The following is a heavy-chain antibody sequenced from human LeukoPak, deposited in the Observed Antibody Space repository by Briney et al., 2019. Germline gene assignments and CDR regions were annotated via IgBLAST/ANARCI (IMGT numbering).Heavy chain of an antibody. J-gene: IGHJ4*02. CDR1: GYTLTELS. CDR3: ATVGSCSGGSCLNFDY. D-gene: IGHD2-15*01. V-gene: IGHV1-24*01. Sequence: GASVKVSCKVSGYTLTELSMHWVRQAPGKGLEWMGGFDPEDSETIYAQKFQGRVTMTEDTSTDTAYMELSSLRSEDTAVYYCATVGSCSGGSCLNFDYWGQGTLVTVSS. CDR2: FDPEDSET.